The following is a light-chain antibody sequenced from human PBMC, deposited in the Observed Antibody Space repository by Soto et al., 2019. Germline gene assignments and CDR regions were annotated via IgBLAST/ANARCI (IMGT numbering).Light chain of an antibody. V-gene: IGLV2-14*01. J-gene: IGLJ2*01. CDR1: NSDVGAFNY. CDR2: EVT. Sequence: QSVPTQPASVSGSPGQSITISCTGTNSDVGAFNYVSWYQQHPGNAPKLLIYEVTNRPSGVSNRFSGSKSGNTASLTISGLQAEDEADYYCSSFTRSSTLVFGGGTKLTVL. CDR3: SSFTRSSTLV.